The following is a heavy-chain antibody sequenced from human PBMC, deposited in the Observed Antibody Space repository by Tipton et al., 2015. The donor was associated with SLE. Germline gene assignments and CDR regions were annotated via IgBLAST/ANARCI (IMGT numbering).Heavy chain of an antibody. D-gene: IGHD4-17*01. CDR1: GGSFSSYY. Sequence: LRLSCAVYGGSFSSYYWSWIRQPPGKGLEWIGYIYYSGSTNYTPSLKSRVTISVDTSKNQFSLKLSSVTAADTAVYYCARAYFMVTTYFNWYFDLWGRGTLVTVSS. J-gene: IGHJ2*01. CDR3: ARAYFMVTTYFNWYFDL. CDR2: IYYSGST. V-gene: IGHV4-59*01.